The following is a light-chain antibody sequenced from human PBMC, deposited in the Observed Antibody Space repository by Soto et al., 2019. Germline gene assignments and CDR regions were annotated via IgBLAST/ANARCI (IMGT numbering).Light chain of an antibody. CDR3: QQYGSSPPYN. Sequence: EIVLTQSPGTLSLSPGERATLYCRASQSVSSSYLAWYQQKPGQAPRLLIYGASSRATGIPDRFSGSGSGTDFTLTISRLEPEDFAVYYCQQYGSSPPYNFGQGTKLEIK. CDR2: GAS. CDR1: QSVSSSY. J-gene: IGKJ2*01. V-gene: IGKV3-20*01.